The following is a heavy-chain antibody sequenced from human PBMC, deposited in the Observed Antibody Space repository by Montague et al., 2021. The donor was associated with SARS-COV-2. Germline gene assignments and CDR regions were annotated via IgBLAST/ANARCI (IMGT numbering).Heavy chain of an antibody. CDR2: IYHSGTT. CDR3: ARDRTIRDGYFDAFEI. V-gene: IGHV4-38-2*02. J-gene: IGHJ3*02. Sequence: SETLSLTCTVSGYSISSGYYWGWIRKFPGKGLEWIGSIYHSGTTYYNPSLKSRVTISVDTSKNQFSLKMYSVTAADTAQFYCARDRTIRDGYFDAFEIWGQGTMVTVSS. D-gene: IGHD5-24*01. CDR1: GYSISSGYY.